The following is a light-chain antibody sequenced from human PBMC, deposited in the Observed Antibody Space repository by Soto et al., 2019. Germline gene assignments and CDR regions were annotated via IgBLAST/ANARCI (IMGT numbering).Light chain of an antibody. CDR3: CSYAGSYTWV. CDR1: SSDVGGYNF. J-gene: IGLJ3*02. Sequence: QSVLTQPRSVSGSPGQSVTISCTGTSSDVGGYNFVSWYQQHPGKAPKLMIYEVSKRPSGVPDRFSGSKSGNTASLTISGLQAEDEADYYCCSYAGSYTWVFGGGTNSPS. CDR2: EVS. V-gene: IGLV2-11*01.